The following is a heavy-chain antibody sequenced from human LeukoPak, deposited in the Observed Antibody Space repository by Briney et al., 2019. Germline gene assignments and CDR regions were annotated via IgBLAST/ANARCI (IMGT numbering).Heavy chain of an antibody. CDR2: IRYDGSNK. D-gene: IGHD3-22*01. J-gene: IGHJ3*02. CDR1: GFTFSSYG. Sequence: GGSLRLSCAASGFTFSSYGMHWVRQAPGKGLEWVAFIRYDGSNKYYADSVKGRFTISRDNSKNTLYLQMNSLRAEDTAVYYCAKEGNYYDSSGYLDAFDIWGQGTMVTVSS. V-gene: IGHV3-30*02. CDR3: AKEGNYYDSSGYLDAFDI.